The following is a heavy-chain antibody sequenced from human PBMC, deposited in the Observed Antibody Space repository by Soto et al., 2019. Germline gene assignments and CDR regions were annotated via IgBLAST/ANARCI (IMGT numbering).Heavy chain of an antibody. J-gene: IGHJ4*02. V-gene: IGHV4-59*01. CDR1: GGSISSYY. CDR3: ARARRHYDSSGYDY. CDR2: IYYSGST. D-gene: IGHD3-22*01. Sequence: SETLSLTCTVSGGSISSYYWSWIRQPPGKGLEWIGYIYYSGSTNYNPSLKRRVTISVDTSKNQFSLKLSSVTAADTAVYYCARARRHYDSSGYDYWGQGTLVTVSS.